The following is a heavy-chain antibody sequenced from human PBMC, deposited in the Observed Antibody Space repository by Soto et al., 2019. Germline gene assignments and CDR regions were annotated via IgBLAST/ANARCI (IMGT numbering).Heavy chain of an antibody. Sequence: EVQLLESGGGLVQPGGSLRLSCAASGFTFSSYAMSWVRQAPGKGLEWVSAISGSGAGTKYADSVKDRFTISRDNSRNTLYLQMNSLRAEDTAVYYCAKSVGPGNGPNVLRSDYWGPGTLVTVSS. CDR2: ISGSGAGT. CDR3: AKSVGPGNGPNVLRSDY. V-gene: IGHV3-23*01. D-gene: IGHD6-13*01. CDR1: GFTFSSYA. J-gene: IGHJ4*02.